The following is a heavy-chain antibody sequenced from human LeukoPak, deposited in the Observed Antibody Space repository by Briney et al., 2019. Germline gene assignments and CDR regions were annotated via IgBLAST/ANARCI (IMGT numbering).Heavy chain of an antibody. CDR3: GRKAGDCGGGSCYSIDY. CDR2: IIPIFGTA. V-gene: IGHV1-69*05. Sequence: VASVKVSCKAFGGSFSSEAISWVRQAPGQGLEWMGGIIPIFGTANYAQKFQGGVTITTDESTSTAYMEVSSLRSEDTAVYYCGRKAGDCGGGSCYSIDYSRQGTLVTVSS. D-gene: IGHD2-15*01. CDR1: GGSFSSEA. J-gene: IGHJ4*02.